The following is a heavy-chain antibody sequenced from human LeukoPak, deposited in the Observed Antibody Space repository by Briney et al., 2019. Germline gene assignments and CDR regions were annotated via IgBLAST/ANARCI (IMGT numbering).Heavy chain of an antibody. CDR3: AKDPSYSSRYYFDY. V-gene: IGHV3-9*01. Sequence: GRSLRLSCAASGFTFDDYAMHWVRQAPGKGLEWVSGISWNSGSIGYADSVKGRFTISRDNAKNSLYLQMNSLRAEDTALYYCAKDPSYSSRYYFDYWGQGTLVTVSS. CDR1: GFTFDDYA. CDR2: ISWNSGSI. D-gene: IGHD1-26*01. J-gene: IGHJ4*02.